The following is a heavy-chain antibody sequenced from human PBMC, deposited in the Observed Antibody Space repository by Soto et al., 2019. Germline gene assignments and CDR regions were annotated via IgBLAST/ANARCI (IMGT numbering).Heavy chain of an antibody. CDR1: GGTFSSYT. CDR2: IIPILGIA. CDR3: ARDGGGFGELLPFDY. J-gene: IGHJ4*02. Sequence: SVKVSCKASGGTFSSYTISWVRQAPGQGLEWMGRIIPILGIANYAQKFQGRVTITADKSTSTAYMELSSLRSEDTAVYYCARDGGGFGELLPFDYWGQGTLVTVSS. V-gene: IGHV1-69*04. D-gene: IGHD3-10*01.